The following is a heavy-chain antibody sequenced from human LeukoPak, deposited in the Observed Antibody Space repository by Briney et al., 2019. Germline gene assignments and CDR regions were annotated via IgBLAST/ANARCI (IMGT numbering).Heavy chain of an antibody. V-gene: IGHV1-2*02. CDR2: INPNSGGT. J-gene: IGHJ3*02. CDR3: ARVGDLWFGELGAFDI. D-gene: IGHD3-10*01. Sequence: ASVKVSCKASGYTFTGYYMHWVQQAPGQGLEWMGWINPNSGGTNYAQKFQGRVTMTRDTSISTAYMELSRLRSDDTAVYYCARVGDLWFGELGAFDIWGQGTMVTVSS. CDR1: GYTFTGYY.